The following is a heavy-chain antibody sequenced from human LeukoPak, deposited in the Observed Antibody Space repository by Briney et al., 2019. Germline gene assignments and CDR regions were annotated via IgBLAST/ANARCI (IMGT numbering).Heavy chain of an antibody. V-gene: IGHV3-74*01. D-gene: IGHD1-26*01. CDR2: INSDGSST. Sequence: GGSLRLSCAASGFTFGSYWMHWVRQAPGKGLVWVSRINSDGSSTSYADSVKGRFTISRDNAKNTLYLQMNSLRAEDTAVYYCAREVRGSYRTYYFDYWGQGTLVTVSS. CDR1: GFTFGSYW. CDR3: AREVRGSYRTYYFDY. J-gene: IGHJ4*02.